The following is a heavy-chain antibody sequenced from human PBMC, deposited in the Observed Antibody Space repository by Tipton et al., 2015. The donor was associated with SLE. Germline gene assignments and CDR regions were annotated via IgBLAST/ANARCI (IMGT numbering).Heavy chain of an antibody. V-gene: IGHV4-34*01. CDR2: IYHSGST. CDR3: ARENQKIAVAGHFDY. J-gene: IGHJ4*02. CDR1: GGSFSGYY. D-gene: IGHD6-19*01. Sequence: TLSLTCAVYGGSFSGYYWNWIRQPPGKGLEWIGEIYHSGSTNYNPSLKSRVTISLDTSKNQFSLKLSSVTAADTALYYCARENQKIAVAGHFDYWGQGTLVTVSS.